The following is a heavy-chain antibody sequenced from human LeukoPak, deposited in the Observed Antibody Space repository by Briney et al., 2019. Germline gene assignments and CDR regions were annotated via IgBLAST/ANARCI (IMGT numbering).Heavy chain of an antibody. Sequence: GGSLRLACAASGFTLEDFARAGFAQAPGKGLKGFSGINWNGGSTGYADSVKGRFTISRDNAKNSLYLQMNSLRAEDTALYYCARWRSGSYPDYWGQGTLVTVSS. J-gene: IGHJ4*02. D-gene: IGHD1-26*01. CDR2: INWNGGST. V-gene: IGHV3-20*04. CDR3: ARWRSGSYPDY. CDR1: GFTLEDFA.